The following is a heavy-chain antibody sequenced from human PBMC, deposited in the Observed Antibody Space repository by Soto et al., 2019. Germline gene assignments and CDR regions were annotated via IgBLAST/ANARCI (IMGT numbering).Heavy chain of an antibody. V-gene: IGHV4-61*08. J-gene: IGHJ4*02. CDR3: ARGRFRYYGSGSTPIDY. CDR2: IYYSGST. D-gene: IGHD3-10*01. Sequence: SETLSLTCTVSGGSVNSGDYYWSWIRQLPGKGLEWIGYIYYSGSTNYSPSLKSRVTISVDTSKNQFSLNLSSVTAADTAVYYCARGRFRYYGSGSTPIDYWGQGTLVTVSS. CDR1: GGSVNSGDYY.